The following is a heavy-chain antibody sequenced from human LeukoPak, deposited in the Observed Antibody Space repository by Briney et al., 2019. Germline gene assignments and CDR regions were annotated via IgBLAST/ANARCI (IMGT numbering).Heavy chain of an antibody. CDR1: GFTFSSYA. CDR3: ARDVGDWGGYFDF. CDR2: ISGNSIST. Sequence: GGSLRLSRAASGFTFSSYAMSWVRQAPGKGLEWVSVISGNSISTYYADSVKGRFTISRDNSKNTLYLQMSSLRAEDTAVYYCARDVGDWGGYFDFWGQGTLVTVSS. V-gene: IGHV3-23*01. J-gene: IGHJ4*02. D-gene: IGHD3-10*01.